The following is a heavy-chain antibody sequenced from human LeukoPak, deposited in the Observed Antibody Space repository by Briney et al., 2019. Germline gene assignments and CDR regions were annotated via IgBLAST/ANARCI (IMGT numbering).Heavy chain of an antibody. J-gene: IGHJ5*02. CDR3: ARHGRESNWFDP. D-gene: IGHD1-26*01. CDR1: GGSISSYY. Sequence: SQTLSLTCTVSGGSISSYYWSWIRQPPGKGLEWIGSIYYSGSTYYNPSLKSRVTISVDTSKNQFSLKLSSVTAADTAVYYCARHGRESNWFDPWGQGTLVTVSS. V-gene: IGHV4-39*01. CDR2: IYYSGST.